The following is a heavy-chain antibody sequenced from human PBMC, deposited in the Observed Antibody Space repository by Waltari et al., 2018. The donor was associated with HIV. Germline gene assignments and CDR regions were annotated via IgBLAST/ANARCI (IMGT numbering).Heavy chain of an antibody. CDR3: AHRPYDFWSGREWFDP. Sequence: SGVGVGWIRQPPGKALEWLALIYWNDDKRYSPSLKSRLTITKDTSKNQVVLTMTNMDPVDTATYYCAHRPYDFWSGREWFDPWGQGTLVTVSS. CDR1: SGVG. CDR2: IYWNDDK. J-gene: IGHJ5*02. D-gene: IGHD3-3*01. V-gene: IGHV2-5*01.